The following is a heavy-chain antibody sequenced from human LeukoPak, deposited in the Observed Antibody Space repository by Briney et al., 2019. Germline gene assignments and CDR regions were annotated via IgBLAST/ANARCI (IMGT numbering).Heavy chain of an antibody. CDR3: ARDLRWLAVGNFDY. J-gene: IGHJ4*02. CDR2: INPNSGGT. Sequence: GASVKVSCKASGYTFTGYYMHWVRQAPGQGLEWMGWINPNSGGTNYAQKFQGRVTMTRDTSISTAYMELSRLRSDDTAVYYCARDLRWLAVGNFDYWGQGTLVTVSS. V-gene: IGHV1-2*02. CDR1: GYTFTGYY. D-gene: IGHD4-23*01.